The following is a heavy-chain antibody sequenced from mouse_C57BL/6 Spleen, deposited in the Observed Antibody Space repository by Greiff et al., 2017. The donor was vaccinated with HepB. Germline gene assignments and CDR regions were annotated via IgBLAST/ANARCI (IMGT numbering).Heavy chain of an antibody. J-gene: IGHJ4*01. CDR1: GFTFSDYG. CDR3: ARSHRYAMDY. CDR2: ISSGSSTI. Sequence: EVMLVESGGGLVKPGGSLKLSCAASGFTFSDYGMHWVRQAPEKGLEWVAYISSGSSTIYYADTVKGRFTISRDNAKNTLFLQMTSLRSEDTAMYYCARSHRYAMDYWGQGTSVTVSS. V-gene: IGHV5-17*01.